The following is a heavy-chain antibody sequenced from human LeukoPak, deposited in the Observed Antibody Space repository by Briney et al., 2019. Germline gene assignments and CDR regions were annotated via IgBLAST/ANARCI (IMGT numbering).Heavy chain of an antibody. Sequence: SETLSLTCTVSGGSISSYYWSWIRQPPGKGLEWIGYIYYSGSTNYNPSLKSRVTISVDTSKNQFSLKLSSVTAADTAVYYCARGQDYDYVWGSYRPEFAFDIWGQGTMVTVSS. CDR1: GGSISSYY. V-gene: IGHV4-59*01. CDR3: ARGQDYDYVWGSYRPEFAFDI. D-gene: IGHD3-16*02. CDR2: IYYSGST. J-gene: IGHJ3*02.